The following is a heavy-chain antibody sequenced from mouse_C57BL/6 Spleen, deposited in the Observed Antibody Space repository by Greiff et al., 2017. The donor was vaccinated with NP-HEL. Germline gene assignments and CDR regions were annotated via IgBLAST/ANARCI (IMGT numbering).Heavy chain of an antibody. J-gene: IGHJ3*01. D-gene: IGHD3-2*02. CDR3: ARHEGDSSGPFAY. CDR2: ISSGGSYT. Sequence: EVQLVESGGDLVKPGGSLKLSCAASGFTFSSYGMSWVRQTPDKRLEWVATISSGGSYTYYPDSVKGRFTISRDNAKNTLYLQMSSLKSEDTAMYYCARHEGDSSGPFAYWGQGTLVTVSA. V-gene: IGHV5-6*01. CDR1: GFTFSSYG.